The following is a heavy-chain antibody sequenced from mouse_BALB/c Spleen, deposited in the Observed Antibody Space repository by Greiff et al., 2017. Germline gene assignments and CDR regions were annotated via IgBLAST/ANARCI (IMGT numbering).Heavy chain of an antibody. D-gene: IGHD2-14*01. V-gene: IGHV3-6*02. Sequence: EVKLEESGPGLVKPSQSLSLTCSVTGYSITSGYYWNWIRQFPGNKLEWMGYISYDGSNNYNPSLKNRISITRDTSKNQFFLKLNSVTTEDTATYYCATYRYDGPYYAMDYWGQGTSVTVSS. CDR3: ATYRYDGPYYAMDY. CDR2: ISYDGSN. CDR1: GYSITSGYY. J-gene: IGHJ4*01.